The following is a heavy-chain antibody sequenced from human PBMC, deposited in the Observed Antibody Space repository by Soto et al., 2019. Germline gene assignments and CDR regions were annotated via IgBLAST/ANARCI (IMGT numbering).Heavy chain of an antibody. CDR2: INPSGGST. D-gene: IGHD2-2*01. J-gene: IGHJ4*02. V-gene: IGHV1-46*03. Sequence: GASVKVSGKASGYTFASYYMHWVRQAPGQGLEWMGIINPSGGSTSYAQKFQGRVTMTRDTSTSTVYMELSSLRSEDTAVYYCARGCSSTSCYWAFDYWGQGTLVTVSS. CDR3: ARGCSSTSCYWAFDY. CDR1: GYTFASYY.